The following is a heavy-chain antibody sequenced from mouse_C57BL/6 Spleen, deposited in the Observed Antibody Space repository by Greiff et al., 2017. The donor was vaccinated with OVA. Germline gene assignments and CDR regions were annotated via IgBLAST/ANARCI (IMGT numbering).Heavy chain of an antibody. CDR2: IRSKSNNYAT. CDR3: VRGWLGTWFAY. V-gene: IGHV10-1*01. J-gene: IGHJ3*01. CDR1: GFSFNTYA. Sequence: EVKLMESGGGLVQPKGSLKLSCAASGFSFNTYAMNWVRQAPGKGLEWVARIRSKSNNYATYYADSVKDRFTISRDDSESMLYLQMNNLKTEDTAMYYCVRGWLGTWFAYWGQGTLVTVSA. D-gene: IGHD3-3*01.